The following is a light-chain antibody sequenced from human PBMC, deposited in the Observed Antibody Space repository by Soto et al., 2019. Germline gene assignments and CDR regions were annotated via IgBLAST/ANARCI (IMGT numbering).Light chain of an antibody. J-gene: IGKJ1*01. CDR3: QQYGSSPWT. V-gene: IGKV3-20*01. Sequence: EIVLTQSPGTLSLSPGERATLSCRASQSVGNNYLAWYQQKPGQAPRLLIYDASRRATGIPDRFSGSGSGTDFILSISRLEPEDFAVYYCQQYGSSPWTFGQGTKVDI. CDR2: DAS. CDR1: QSVGNNY.